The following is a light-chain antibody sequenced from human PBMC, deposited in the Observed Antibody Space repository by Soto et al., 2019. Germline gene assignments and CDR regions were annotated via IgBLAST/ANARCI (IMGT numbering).Light chain of an antibody. CDR3: NSHGGSNNFWV. V-gene: IGLV2-8*01. CDR2: EVN. J-gene: IGLJ3*02. CDR1: SSDVGAYNP. Sequence: QPVLTQPPSASGSPGQSVTISCTGTSSDVGAYNPVSWYQQHPGKAPRLMIYEVNKRPSGVPDRFSGSKSGNMASLTVSGLQAEDEADYYCNSHGGSNNFWVFGGGTKLTVL.